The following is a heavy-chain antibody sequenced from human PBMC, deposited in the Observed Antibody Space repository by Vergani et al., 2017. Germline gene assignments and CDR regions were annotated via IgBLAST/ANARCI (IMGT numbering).Heavy chain of an antibody. Sequence: EVQLVESGGGLVQPGGSLRLSCAASGFTFSSYWMSWVRQAPGKGLEWVANIKQDGSEKYYVDSLKGRFTISRDNAKNSLYLQMNSLRAEDTAVYYCASSKGMVPYYFDYWGQGTLVTVSS. CDR1: GFTFSSYW. J-gene: IGHJ4*02. CDR2: IKQDGSEK. CDR3: ASSKGMVPYYFDY. D-gene: IGHD4/OR15-4a*01. V-gene: IGHV3-7*01.